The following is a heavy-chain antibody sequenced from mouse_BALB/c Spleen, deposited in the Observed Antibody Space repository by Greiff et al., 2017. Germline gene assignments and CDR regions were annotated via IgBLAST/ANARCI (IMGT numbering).Heavy chain of an antibody. CDR1: GFSLTSYD. V-gene: IGHV2-9-2*01. CDR2: IWTGGGT. CDR3: ASLSYGYEEGYYAMDY. Sequence: VQLQQSGPGLVAPSQSLSITCTVSGFSLTSYDISWIRQPPGKGLEWLGVIWTGGGTNYNSAFMSRLSISKDNSKSQVFLKMNSLQTDDTAMYYCASLSYGYEEGYYAMDYWGQGTSVTVSS. J-gene: IGHJ4*01. D-gene: IGHD2-2*01.